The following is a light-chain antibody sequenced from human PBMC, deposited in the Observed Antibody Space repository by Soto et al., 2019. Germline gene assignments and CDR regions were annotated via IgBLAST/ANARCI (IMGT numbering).Light chain of an antibody. CDR2: EVS. V-gene: IGLV2-8*01. J-gene: IGLJ1*01. CDR1: SSDVGGYNF. Sequence: QSALTQPPSASGSPGPSVTISCTGTSSDVGGYNFVSWYQQYPGKAPQLMIYEVSKRPSGVPDRFSGSKSGNTASLTVSGLQAEDEADYYCSSYAGSDNYVFGTGTKVTVL. CDR3: SSYAGSDNYV.